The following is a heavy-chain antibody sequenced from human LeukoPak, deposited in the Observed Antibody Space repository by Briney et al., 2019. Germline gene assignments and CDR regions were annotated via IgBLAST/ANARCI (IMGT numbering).Heavy chain of an antibody. CDR3: ARDKKGYSYIGMDV. J-gene: IGHJ6*04. D-gene: IGHD5-18*01. CDR1: GFTFSSYN. Sequence: GGSLRLSCVASGFTFSSYNMNWVRQAPGKGLEWISSISSSSSSYIYYAGSVKGRFTISRDNVKNSLYLQMNGLRAEDTAVYYCARDKKGYSYIGMDVWGKGSTVTVSS. CDR2: ISSSSSSYI. V-gene: IGHV3-21*01.